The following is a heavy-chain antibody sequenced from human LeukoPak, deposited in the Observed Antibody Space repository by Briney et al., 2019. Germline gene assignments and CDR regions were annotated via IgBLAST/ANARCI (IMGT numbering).Heavy chain of an antibody. CDR3: AKLSLSGRSQSADY. V-gene: IGHV3-23*01. CDR1: GFTVSNNY. Sequence: GGSLRLSCAVSGFTVSNNYMSWVRQAPGMGLEWVSVVSTNGDVTFYADSVKGRFTISRDNSKNTLFLQMNSLRAEDTAAYYCAKLSLSGRSQSADYWGQGTLVTVSS. J-gene: IGHJ4*02. D-gene: IGHD3-10*01. CDR2: VSTNGDVT.